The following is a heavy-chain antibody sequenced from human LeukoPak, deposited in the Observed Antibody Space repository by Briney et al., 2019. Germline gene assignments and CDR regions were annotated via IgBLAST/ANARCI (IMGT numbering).Heavy chain of an antibody. Sequence: SETLSLTCTVSGGSISSYYWSWIRQPPGKGLEWIGYIYTSGSTNYNPSLKSRVTISVDTSKNQFSLKLSSVTAADTAVYYCARHSMVGAPPGYFDYWGQGTLVTVSS. CDR2: IYTSGST. D-gene: IGHD1-26*01. V-gene: IGHV4-4*09. CDR3: ARHSMVGAPPGYFDY. J-gene: IGHJ4*02. CDR1: GGSISSYY.